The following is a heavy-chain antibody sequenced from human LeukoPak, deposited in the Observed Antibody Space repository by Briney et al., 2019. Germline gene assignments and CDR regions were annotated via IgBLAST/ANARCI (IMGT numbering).Heavy chain of an antibody. CDR2: ISGSGGST. Sequence: PGGSLRLSCVPSGFSFSNYAMSWVRQAPGKGLEWVSSISGSGGSTHYVDSVKGRFTISRDKTKNTLYLQMKSLRAEDTAVYYCAKSSYYDASGYYREYYFDSWGQGTLVTVSS. V-gene: IGHV3-23*01. CDR1: GFSFSNYA. J-gene: IGHJ4*02. CDR3: AKSSYYDASGYYREYYFDS. D-gene: IGHD3-22*01.